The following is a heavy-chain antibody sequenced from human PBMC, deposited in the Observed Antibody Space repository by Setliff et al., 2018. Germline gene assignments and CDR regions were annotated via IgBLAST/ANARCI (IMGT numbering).Heavy chain of an antibody. D-gene: IGHD3-10*01. V-gene: IGHV4-34*01. J-gene: IGHJ6*02. CDR3: ATLLANYGSGMDV. Sequence: SETLSLTCAVYGGSFSDYHWSWIRQPPGKGLEWIGEIKHSGSTNYNPSLKSRVTISVDTSKNQFSLKLSSETAADTAVYYCATLLANYGSGMDVWGQGTTVTVSS. CDR1: GGSFSDYH. CDR2: IKHSGST.